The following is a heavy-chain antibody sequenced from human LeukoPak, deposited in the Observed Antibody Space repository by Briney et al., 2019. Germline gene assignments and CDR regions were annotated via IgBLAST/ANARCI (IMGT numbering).Heavy chain of an antibody. Sequence: ESLSLTCTVSGGSIGTYYWSWVRQAPGKGLEWVSAISGSGGSTYYADSVKGRFTISRDNSKNTLYLQMNSLRAEDTAVYYCAKEGAVAAPSNWFDPWGQGTLVTVSS. CDR2: ISGSGGST. V-gene: IGHV3-23*01. CDR3: AKEGAVAAPSNWFDP. D-gene: IGHD6-13*01. J-gene: IGHJ5*02. CDR1: GGSIGTYY.